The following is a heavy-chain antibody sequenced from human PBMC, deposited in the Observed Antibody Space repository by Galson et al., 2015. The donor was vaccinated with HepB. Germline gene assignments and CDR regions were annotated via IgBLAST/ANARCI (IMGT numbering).Heavy chain of an antibody. CDR2: INTNSGDT. CDR3: AKDGGAGYCGPTSCQRVLYMDV. J-gene: IGHJ6*03. V-gene: IGHV1-2*02. CDR1: GYTLSDYY. D-gene: IGHD2-21*01. Sequence: SVKISCKASGYTLSDYYMHWVRQAPGQGLEWMAWINTNSGDTNYAQKFQGRVTVTRDTSINTVYMEMSGLRSDDTAVNYCAKDGGAGYCGPTSCQRVLYMDVWGKGTTVTVAS.